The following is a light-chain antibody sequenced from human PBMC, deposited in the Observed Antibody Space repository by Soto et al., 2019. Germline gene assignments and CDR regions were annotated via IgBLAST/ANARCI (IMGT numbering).Light chain of an antibody. CDR2: GAS. CDR3: QQYDNWPPWT. Sequence: EIVMTQSPASLSVSPVERATLSSRFSQSVSIYLAWYQQKPGQAPRLLIYGASSRATGIPARFRGSGSGTEFTLSISRLQSEDFAVYYCQQYDNWPPWTFGQGTKVDI. V-gene: IGKV3-15*01. J-gene: IGKJ1*01. CDR1: QSVSIY.